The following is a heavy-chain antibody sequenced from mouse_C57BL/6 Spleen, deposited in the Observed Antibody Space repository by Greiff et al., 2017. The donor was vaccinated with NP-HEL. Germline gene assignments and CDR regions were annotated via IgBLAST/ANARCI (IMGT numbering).Heavy chain of an antibody. V-gene: IGHV1-64*01. CDR3: ARRGGSGYYVGVGWYFDV. CDR1: GYTFTSYW. Sequence: QVQLQQPGAELVKPGASVKLSCKASGYTFTSYWMHWVKQRPGQGLEWIGMIHPNSGSTNYNEKFKSKATLTVDKSSSTAYMQLSSLTSEDSAVYYCARRGGSGYYVGVGWYFDVWGTGTTVTVSS. CDR2: IHPNSGST. J-gene: IGHJ1*03. D-gene: IGHD2-3*01.